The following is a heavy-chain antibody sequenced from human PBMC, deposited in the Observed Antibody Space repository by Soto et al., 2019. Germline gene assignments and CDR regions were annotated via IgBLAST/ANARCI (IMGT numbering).Heavy chain of an antibody. CDR3: AKSAMVRGGGWFDP. Sequence: EVQLLESGGGLVQPGGSLRLSCAASGFTFSSDAMNWVRQAPGKGLEWVSDISGSGGITYYADSVKGRFTISRDNTKNTLYLQMNSLRAEDTAVSYCAKSAMVRGGGWFDPWGQGTLVTVSS. J-gene: IGHJ5*02. CDR2: ISGSGGIT. D-gene: IGHD3-10*01. CDR1: GFTFSSDA. V-gene: IGHV3-23*01.